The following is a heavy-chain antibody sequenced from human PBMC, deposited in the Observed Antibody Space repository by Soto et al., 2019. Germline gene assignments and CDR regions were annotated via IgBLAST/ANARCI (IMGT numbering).Heavy chain of an antibody. V-gene: IGHV2-5*02. D-gene: IGHD4-17*01. CDR3: AHTGYGDYPDAFDI. J-gene: IGHJ3*02. CDR2: IYWDDDK. CDR1: GFSLSTSGVG. Sequence: QITLKESGPPLVKPTQTLTPTCTFSGFSLSTSGVGVGWIRQPPGKALEWLALIYWDDDKRYSPSLKSRLTITKDTSKNQVVLTMTNMDPVDTATYYCAHTGYGDYPDAFDIWGQGTMVTVSS.